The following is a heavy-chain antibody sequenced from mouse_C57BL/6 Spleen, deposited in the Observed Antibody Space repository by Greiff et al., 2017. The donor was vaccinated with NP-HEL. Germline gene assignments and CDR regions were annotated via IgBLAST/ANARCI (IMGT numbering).Heavy chain of an antibody. V-gene: IGHV1-74*01. J-gene: IGHJ3*01. CDR2: IHPSDSDT. Sequence: QVQLQQPGAELVKPGASVKVSCKASGYTFTSYWMHWVKQRPGQGLEWIGRIHPSDSDTNYNQKFKGKATLTVDKSSSTAYMQLSSLTSEDSAVYYCASGALMVTGDWFAYWGQGTLVTVSA. CDR3: ASGALMVTGDWFAY. D-gene: IGHD2-2*01. CDR1: GYTFTSYW.